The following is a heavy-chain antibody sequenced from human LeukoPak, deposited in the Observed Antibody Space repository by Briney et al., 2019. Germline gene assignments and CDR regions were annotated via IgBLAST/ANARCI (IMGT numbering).Heavy chain of an antibody. D-gene: IGHD2-15*01. J-gene: IGHJ4*02. CDR1: GYTFTYRY. V-gene: IGHV1-45*02. CDR2: ITPFNGNT. CDR3: ARDFRDCSGGSCYSDY. Sequence: GASVKVSCKASGYTFTYRYLHWVRQAPGQALEWMGWITPFNGNTNYAQKFQDRVTITRDRSMSTAYMELRSLRSDDTAVYYCARDFRDCSGGSCYSDYWGQGTLVTVSS.